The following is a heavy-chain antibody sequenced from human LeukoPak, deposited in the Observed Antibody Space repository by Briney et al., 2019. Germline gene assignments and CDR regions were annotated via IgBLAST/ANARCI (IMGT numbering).Heavy chain of an antibody. CDR2: IKQDGSEK. Sequence: GGSLRLSCAASGFTFSSYWMGWVRQAPGKGLEWVANIKQDGSEKYYVDSVKGRFTISRDNAKNSLYLQMNSLRAEDTAVYYCARPRGYSSSSFRFDPWGQGTLVTVSS. D-gene: IGHD6-13*01. CDR3: ARPRGYSSSSFRFDP. V-gene: IGHV3-7*01. J-gene: IGHJ5*02. CDR1: GFTFSSYW.